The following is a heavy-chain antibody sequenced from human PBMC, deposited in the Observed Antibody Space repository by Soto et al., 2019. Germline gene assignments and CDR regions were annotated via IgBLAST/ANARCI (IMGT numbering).Heavy chain of an antibody. Sequence: SETLSLTCAVYGGSFSGYYWSWIRQPPGKGLEWIGEINHSGSTYYNPSLKSRVTLSVDTSKNQFSVRLNSVTAADTAVYYCAPLSVSLSGPYGIHVWGQGTTVTVSS. J-gene: IGHJ6*02. V-gene: IGHV4-34*01. CDR2: INHSGST. CDR1: GGSFSGYY. D-gene: IGHD2-15*01. CDR3: APLSVSLSGPYGIHV.